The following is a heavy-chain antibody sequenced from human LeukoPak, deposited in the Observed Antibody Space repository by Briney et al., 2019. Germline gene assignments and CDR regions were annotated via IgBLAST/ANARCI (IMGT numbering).Heavy chain of an antibody. J-gene: IGHJ3*02. CDR2: INHSGST. CDR1: GVSFSGYY. V-gene: IGHV4-34*01. D-gene: IGHD6-13*01. Sequence: SETLSLTCAVYGVSFSGYYWSWIRQPPGKGLEWIGEINHSGSTNYNPSLKSRVTISVDTSKNQFSLSLNSVTAADTAIYYCARDLLRGESGSWFEAFDIWGQGTMVTVSS. CDR3: ARDLLRGESGSWFEAFDI.